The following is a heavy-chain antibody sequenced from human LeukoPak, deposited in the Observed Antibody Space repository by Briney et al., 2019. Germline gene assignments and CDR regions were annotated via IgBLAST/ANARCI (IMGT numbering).Heavy chain of an antibody. V-gene: IGHV4-39*01. CDR3: ARLPPPYYYDSSGYGSDY. Sequence: SETLSLTCTVPGGSISSSSYYWGWIRQPPGKGLEWIGSIYYSGSTYYNPSLKSRVTISADTSKNQFSLKLSSVTAADTAVYYCARLPPPYYYDSSGYGSDYWGQGTLVTVSS. CDR2: IYYSGST. J-gene: IGHJ4*02. CDR1: GGSISSSSYY. D-gene: IGHD3-22*01.